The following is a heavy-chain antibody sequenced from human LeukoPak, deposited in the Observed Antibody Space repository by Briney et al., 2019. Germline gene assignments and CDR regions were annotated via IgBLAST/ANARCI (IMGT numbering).Heavy chain of an antibody. V-gene: IGHV3-20*04. CDR2: INWNGGST. D-gene: IGHD3-3*01. CDR3: ARGLRITIFGVVDDYYYYMDV. Sequence: PGGSLRLSCAASGFTFDDYGMSWVRHAPGEGLEWVSGINWNGGSTGYADSVKGRFTISRDNAKNSLYLQMNSLRAEDTALYYCARGLRITIFGVVDDYYYYMDVWGKGTTVTVSS. J-gene: IGHJ6*03. CDR1: GFTFDDYG.